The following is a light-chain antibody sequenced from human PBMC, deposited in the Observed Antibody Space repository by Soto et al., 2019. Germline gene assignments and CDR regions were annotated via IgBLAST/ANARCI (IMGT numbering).Light chain of an antibody. Sequence: DIQMTQSPSTLSASVGDRVTITCRASQSISSWLAWYQQKPGKAPKLLIYKASSLESGVPSRFSGSGSGTEFTLTISSLQPDDFATYYCQQYKNSPLTFGGGTKVEIK. CDR1: QSISSW. V-gene: IGKV1-5*03. CDR3: QQYKNSPLT. J-gene: IGKJ4*01. CDR2: KAS.